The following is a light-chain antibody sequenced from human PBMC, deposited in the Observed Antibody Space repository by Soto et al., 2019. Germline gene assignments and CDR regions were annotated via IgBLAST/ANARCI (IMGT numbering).Light chain of an antibody. CDR3: CSYVGGYSYV. Sequence: QSVLTQPRSVSGSPGQSVTVSCIGTSSDVGDYNSVSWYQQHPGKAPKLMSYDVSKRPSGVPDRFSGSKSGNTASLTISGLQAEDEADYYCCSYVGGYSYVFGIGTKLTVL. J-gene: IGLJ1*01. CDR2: DVS. V-gene: IGLV2-11*01. CDR1: SSDVGDYNS.